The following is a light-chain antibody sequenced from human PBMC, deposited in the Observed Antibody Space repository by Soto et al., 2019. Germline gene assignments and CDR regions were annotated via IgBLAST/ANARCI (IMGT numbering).Light chain of an antibody. CDR1: QRVRSQ. Sequence: EIVLSHSPATLSLSTGERATLYCMATQRVRSQVAWSQQKPGQAPRLLIYDGPKRATGIPARFRGSGAGTDFTLTISSLEPEDFAVYYCQQYNNWFITFCHGRLLEIK. CDR2: DGP. J-gene: IGKJ5*01. V-gene: IGKV3-11*01. CDR3: QQYNNWFIT.